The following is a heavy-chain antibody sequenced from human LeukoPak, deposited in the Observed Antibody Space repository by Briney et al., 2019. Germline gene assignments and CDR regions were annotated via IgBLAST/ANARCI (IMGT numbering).Heavy chain of an antibody. J-gene: IGHJ4*02. CDR3: ARAVAGTWGIDY. CDR1: GFTFSNYG. D-gene: IGHD6-19*01. Sequence: GGSLRLSCTASGFTFSNYGMHWVRQAPGKGLEWVAFIRYDESNEYYADSVKGRFTISRDNSKNTLYLQMNSLRADDTAVYYCARAVAGTWGIDYWGQGTLVTVSS. V-gene: IGHV3-30*02. CDR2: IRYDESNE.